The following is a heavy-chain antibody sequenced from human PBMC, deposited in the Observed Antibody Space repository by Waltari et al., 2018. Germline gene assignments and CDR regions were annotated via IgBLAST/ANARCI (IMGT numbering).Heavy chain of an antibody. CDR3: ARGYCSSTSCQGEDFDY. J-gene: IGHJ4*02. D-gene: IGHD2-2*01. V-gene: IGHV4-34*01. Sequence: QVQLQQWGAGLLKPSETLSLTCAVYGGSFSGYYWSWIRQPPGKGREWIGEINHSGSTNDNPSLKSRGTISVDTSKNQFSLKLSSVTAADTAVYYCARGYCSSTSCQGEDFDYWGQGTLVTVSS. CDR2: INHSGST. CDR1: GGSFSGYY.